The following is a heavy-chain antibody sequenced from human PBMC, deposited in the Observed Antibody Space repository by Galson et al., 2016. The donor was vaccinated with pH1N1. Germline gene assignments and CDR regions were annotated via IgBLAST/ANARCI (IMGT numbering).Heavy chain of an antibody. CDR3: ARWEITTVTKFDY. V-gene: IGHV4-34*01. Sequence: LSLTCAVYGGSFSDYFWRWARQPPGKGLEWIGEINQSGSTHYNPTLKSRVTISEDTSRNQLSLKLSSVTAADTAVYYCARWEITTVTKFDYWGRGTLVTVSS. CDR2: INQSGST. D-gene: IGHD4-17*01. J-gene: IGHJ4*02. CDR1: GGSFSDYF.